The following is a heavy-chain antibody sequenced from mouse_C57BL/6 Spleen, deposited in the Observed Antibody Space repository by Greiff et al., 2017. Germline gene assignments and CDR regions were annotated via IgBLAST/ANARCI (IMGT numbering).Heavy chain of an antibody. CDR2: IYPGSGST. D-gene: IGHD1-1*01. Sequence: QVQLQQPGAELVKPGASVKMSCKASGYTFTSYWITWVKQRPGQGLEWIGDIYPGSGSTNYNEKFKSKATLTVDTSASTAYMQLSSLTSEDSAVYYCARFYYGIIGAMYYWGQGTSVTVSS. J-gene: IGHJ4*01. V-gene: IGHV1-55*01. CDR1: GYTFTSYW. CDR3: ARFYYGIIGAMYY.